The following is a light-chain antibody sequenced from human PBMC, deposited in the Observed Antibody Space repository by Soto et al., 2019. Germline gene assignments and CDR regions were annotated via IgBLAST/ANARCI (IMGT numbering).Light chain of an antibody. V-gene: IGKV3-15*01. J-gene: IGKJ5*01. CDR2: SAS. CDR1: QSVSSN. Sequence: EIVMTQSPATLSVSPGERATLSCRASQSVSSNLAWYQQKPGQAPRLLSYSASTRATGIPARFSGSGSGTEFTPTISSLQSEDFAVYYCQQYNNWPSITFGQGTRLEI. CDR3: QQYNNWPSIT.